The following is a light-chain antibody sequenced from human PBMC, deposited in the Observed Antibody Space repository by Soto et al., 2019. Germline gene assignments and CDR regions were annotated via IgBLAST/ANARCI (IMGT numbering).Light chain of an antibody. V-gene: IGKV3-20*01. Sequence: EIVLTQSPVTLSLSPGERATFSCRPSQRVCSSYLAWYQQKPGQAPRLLIYAPSGRAAGIQDSFSGSGSVSGFTLSISRLEPEDVAVYYCQQYRSSPPTFGQGTKVDIK. CDR2: APS. J-gene: IGKJ1*01. CDR1: QRVCSSY. CDR3: QQYRSSPPT.